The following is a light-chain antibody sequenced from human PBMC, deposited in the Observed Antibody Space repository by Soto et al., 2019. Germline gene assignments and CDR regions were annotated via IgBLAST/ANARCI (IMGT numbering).Light chain of an antibody. CDR2: GIS. V-gene: IGKV3-20*01. CDR3: EQYGSSPRT. J-gene: IGKJ1*01. Sequence: EVVLTQSPAALSLSPGERATLSCRASETVSENYFAWYQQKAGQAPRLLIYGISTRATGIPDRFSGSGSGTDFTLTISTLEPEDFAVYYCEQYGSSPRTFGQGTKVDI. CDR1: ETVSENY.